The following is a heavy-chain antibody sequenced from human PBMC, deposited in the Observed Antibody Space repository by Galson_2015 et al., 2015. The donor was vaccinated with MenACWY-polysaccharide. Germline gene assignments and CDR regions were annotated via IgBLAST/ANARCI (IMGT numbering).Heavy chain of an antibody. CDR2: IKHDGSET. D-gene: IGHD2-8*02. V-gene: IGHV3-7*01. CDR1: GFVFNNYW. Sequence: SLRLFCAASGFVFNNYWMSWIRQSPGKGLERVANIKHDGSETYYLDSVKGRFVVSRDNARNSLYLQMSSLRAEDTAVYYCVRDWWCGRAACYYFDFWGQGTLVTVSS. J-gene: IGHJ4*02. CDR3: VRDWWCGRAACYYFDF.